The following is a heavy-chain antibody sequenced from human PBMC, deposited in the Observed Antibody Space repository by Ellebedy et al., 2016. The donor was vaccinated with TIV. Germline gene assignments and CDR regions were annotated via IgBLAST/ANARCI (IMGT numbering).Heavy chain of an antibody. D-gene: IGHD3-22*01. CDR2: IDWDDDK. Sequence: SGPTLVXPTQTLTLTCTFSGFSLSTSGMCVSWIRQLPGKALEWLALIDWDDDKYYSTSLKTRLTISKDTSKNQVVLTMTNMDPVDTATYYCARIRYYYDSSGYPRYYFDYWGQGTLVTVSS. J-gene: IGHJ4*02. V-gene: IGHV2-70*01. CDR3: ARIRYYYDSSGYPRYYFDY. CDR1: GFSLSTSGMC.